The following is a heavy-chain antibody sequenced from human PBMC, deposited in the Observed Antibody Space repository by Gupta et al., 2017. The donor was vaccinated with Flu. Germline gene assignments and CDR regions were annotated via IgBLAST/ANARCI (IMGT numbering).Heavy chain of an antibody. CDR1: GFTFSSYA. J-gene: IGHJ4*02. V-gene: IGHV3-33*01. Sequence: QVQLVESGGGVVQPGRSLRLSCAASGFTFSSYAMHWVRPAPGKGLEWGAVIWYDGGDKFYGDSVEGRFTISRDNSENTLYLQMNSLRAEDTAVYYCATDIQFNDYGGPGFDYWGQGTLVIVSS. CDR3: ATDIQFNDYGGPGFDY. CDR2: IWYDGGDK. D-gene: IGHD4-23*01.